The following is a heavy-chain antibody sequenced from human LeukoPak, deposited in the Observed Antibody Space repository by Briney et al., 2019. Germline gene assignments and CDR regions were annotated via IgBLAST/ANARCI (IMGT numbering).Heavy chain of an antibody. CDR3: ARGTPVEPFDY. V-gene: IGHV4-39*01. J-gene: IGHJ4*02. D-gene: IGHD5-24*01. CDR2: IYYSGST. Sequence: SETLSLICTVSGGSISSSSYYWGWIRQPPGKGLEWIGSIYYSGSTYYNPSLKSRVTISVDTSKNQFSLKLSSVTAADTAVYYCARGTPVEPFDYWGQGTLVTVSS. CDR1: GGSISSSSYY.